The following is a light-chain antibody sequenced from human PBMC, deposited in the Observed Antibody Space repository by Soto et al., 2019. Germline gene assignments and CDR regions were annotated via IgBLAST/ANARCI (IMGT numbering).Light chain of an antibody. Sequence: DIQMTQSPSTLSASVGDRVTITCRASQSISSWLAWYQQKPGKAPKLLIYKASSLESGVPSRFSGSESGTEFTLTISSLQPVDFATNYCKQYNSNWPFGKGTKVE. CDR2: KAS. J-gene: IGKJ1*01. CDR3: KQYNSNWP. CDR1: QSISSW. V-gene: IGKV1-5*03.